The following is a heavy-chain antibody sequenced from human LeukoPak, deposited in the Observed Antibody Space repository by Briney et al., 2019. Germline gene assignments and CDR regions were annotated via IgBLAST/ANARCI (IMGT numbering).Heavy chain of an antibody. D-gene: IGHD3-3*01. CDR2: IYHRGST. CDR3: ARHEIGRYYDFWSGYYLYYFDY. J-gene: IGHJ4*02. Sequence: SETLSLTCAVSGYSISSGHYWGWIRQPPGEGLEWIGSIYHRGSTYYNPYLKRQVTISVDTSKNEFSLKLSPVTAAATAVYYCARHEIGRYYDFWSGYYLYYFDYWGQGTLVTVSS. CDR1: GYSISSGHY. V-gene: IGHV4-38-2*01.